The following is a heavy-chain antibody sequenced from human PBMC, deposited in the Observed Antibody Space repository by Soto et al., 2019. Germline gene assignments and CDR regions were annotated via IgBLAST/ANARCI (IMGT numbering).Heavy chain of an antibody. CDR2: ISGSGGST. V-gene: IGHV3-23*01. D-gene: IGHD6-19*01. J-gene: IGHJ4*02. CDR1: GFTLSSYA. CDR3: VSLNSSGWYYFDY. Sequence: GGSLRLSCAASGFTLSSYAMSWVRQAPGKGLEWVSAISGSGGSTYYADSVKGRFTISRDNSKNTLYLQMNSLRAEDTAVYYCVSLNSSGWYYFDYWGQGTLVTVSS.